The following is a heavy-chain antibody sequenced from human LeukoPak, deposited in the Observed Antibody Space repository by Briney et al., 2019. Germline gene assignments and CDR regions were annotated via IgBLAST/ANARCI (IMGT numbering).Heavy chain of an antibody. D-gene: IGHD4-17*01. Sequence: PSETLSLTCAVYGGSFSGYYWSWIRQPPGKGLEWIGEINHSGSTNYNPSLKSRVTISVDTSKNQFSLKLSSVTAADTAVYYCARESTTVTTAGYYYYGMDVWGQGTTVTVSS. CDR1: GGSFSGYY. V-gene: IGHV4-34*01. CDR3: ARESTTVTTAGYYYYGMDV. J-gene: IGHJ6*02. CDR2: INHSGST.